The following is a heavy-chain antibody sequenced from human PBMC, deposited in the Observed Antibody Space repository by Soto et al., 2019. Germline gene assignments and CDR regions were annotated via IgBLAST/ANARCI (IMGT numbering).Heavy chain of an antibody. V-gene: IGHV3-30*18. J-gene: IGHJ4*02. CDR2: VSYSGNDK. CDR1: GFTFRSYG. Sequence: QVPLVESGGGVVQPGRSLRLSCVASGFTFRSYGMHWVRQAPGKGLEWVAVVSYSGNDKKFADSVKGRFTISRDNSKDTLYLQMNSLRAEDTAIYYCAKDGDEAAAGYYFDYWGQGTLVTVSS. CDR3: AKDGDEAAAGYYFDY. D-gene: IGHD6-13*01.